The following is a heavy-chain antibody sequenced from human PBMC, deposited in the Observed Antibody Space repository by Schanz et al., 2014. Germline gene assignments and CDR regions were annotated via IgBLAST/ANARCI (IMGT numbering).Heavy chain of an antibody. CDR2: VSRSTPDI. Sequence: EVQLLESGGGLVQPGGSLRLSCEASGFSFGNYGMSWVRQAPGKGLEWVSYVSRSTPDIYYADSVKGRFTISRDNTKNSLFLQLNSLRADDTAVYYCARNRGSGGQNWYFDLWGRGTLVTVSS. CDR1: GFSFGNYG. D-gene: IGHD1-26*01. CDR3: ARNRGSGGQNWYFDL. J-gene: IGHJ2*01. V-gene: IGHV3-48*04.